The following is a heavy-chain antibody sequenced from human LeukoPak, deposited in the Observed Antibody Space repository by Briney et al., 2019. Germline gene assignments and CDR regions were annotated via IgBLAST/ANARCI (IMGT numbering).Heavy chain of an antibody. CDR2: INPNTGGT. CDR3: ARSSGWYDTDY. Sequence: ASVKVSCKASGGTFSSYAISWVRQAPGQGLEWMGWINPNTGGTNYAQKFQGWVTMTRDTSISTAYMELSRLTSDDTAVYYCARSSGWYDTDYWGQGTLVTVSS. D-gene: IGHD6-19*01. J-gene: IGHJ4*02. CDR1: GGTFSSYA. V-gene: IGHV1-2*04.